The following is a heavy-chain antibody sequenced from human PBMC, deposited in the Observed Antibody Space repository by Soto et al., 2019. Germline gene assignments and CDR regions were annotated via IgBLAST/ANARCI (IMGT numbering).Heavy chain of an antibody. Sequence: PGGSLRLSCAASGFTFSSHWMHWVRQAPGEGLVWVSRISDGGTTSYADSVKGRFTISRDNAKNTLYLQMNSLRAEDTAVYYCGTIFDFWGQGTLVTVSS. CDR1: GFTFSSHW. V-gene: IGHV3-74*01. J-gene: IGHJ4*02. CDR3: GTIFDF. CDR2: ISDGGTT.